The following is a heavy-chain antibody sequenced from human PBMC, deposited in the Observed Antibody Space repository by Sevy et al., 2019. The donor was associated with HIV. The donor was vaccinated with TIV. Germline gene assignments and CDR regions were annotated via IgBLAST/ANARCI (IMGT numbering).Heavy chain of an antibody. D-gene: IGHD2-21*02. J-gene: IGHJ5*02. CDR1: GYSFTSYW. CDR3: ARLPIVVVTAIPGGWFDP. Sequence: GESLKISCKGSGYSFTSYWIGWVRQMPGKGLEWMGIIYPGDSDTRYSPAFQGQVTISADKSISTAYLQWSSLKASDTAMYYCARLPIVVVTAIPGGWFDPWGQGTLVTVSS. V-gene: IGHV5-51*01. CDR2: IYPGDSDT.